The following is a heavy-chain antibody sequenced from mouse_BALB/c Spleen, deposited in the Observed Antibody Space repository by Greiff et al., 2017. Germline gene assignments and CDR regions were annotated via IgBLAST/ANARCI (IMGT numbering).Heavy chain of an antibody. CDR3: ARVYYYGSPWFAY. J-gene: IGHJ3*01. Sequence: QVQLQQPGAELVKPGASVKLSCKASGYTFTSYWMHWVKLRPGQGFEWIGEINPNNGGTSYNQKFKGKATLTVDKSSSTAYMELRSLTSEDSAVYYCARVYYYGSPWFAYWGQGTLVTVSA. CDR2: INPNNGGT. D-gene: IGHD1-1*01. V-gene: IGHV1-53*01. CDR1: GYTFTSYW.